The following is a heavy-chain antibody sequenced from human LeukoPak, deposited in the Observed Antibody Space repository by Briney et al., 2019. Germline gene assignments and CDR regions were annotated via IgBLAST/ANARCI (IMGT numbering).Heavy chain of an antibody. CDR1: LGSLRNDGDY. V-gene: IGHV4-31*03. Sequence: SYTVSVTLTCSLGSLRNDGDYWRWLRQHPGKGVEWIRYISFRGNTYYSPSHKSRLTISRDTSKSQLSLKLNSVTAADTGVYYCARGPSFGSSSRFEYWGQGTLVTVSS. CDR3: ARGPSFGSSSRFEY. D-gene: IGHD6-6*01. CDR2: ISFRGNT. J-gene: IGHJ4*02.